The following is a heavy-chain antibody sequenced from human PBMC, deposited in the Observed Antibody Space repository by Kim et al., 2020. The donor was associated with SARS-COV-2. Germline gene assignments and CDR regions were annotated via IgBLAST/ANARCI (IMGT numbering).Heavy chain of an antibody. D-gene: IGHD5-18*01. V-gene: IGHV5-51*01. J-gene: IGHJ4*02. CDR3: ARQDKGGYSPGAY. Sequence: SPSVQGQVTISADKSTSTAYLQWSSLKASDTAMYYCARQDKGGYSPGAYWGQGTLVTVSS.